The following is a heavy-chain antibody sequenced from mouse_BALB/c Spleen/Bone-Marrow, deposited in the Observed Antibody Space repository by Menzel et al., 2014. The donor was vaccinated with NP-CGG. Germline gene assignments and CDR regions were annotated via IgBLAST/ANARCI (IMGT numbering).Heavy chain of an antibody. D-gene: IGHD2-3*01. V-gene: IGHV7-3*02. Sequence: DVKLVESGGGLVQPGGSLRLSCATSGFTFTDYYMSWVRQPPGEALEWLGFIRNKANGYTTEYNASVKGRFTISRDNSQSILYLQMNTLRAEDSATYYCARGGNDLDYWGQGTTLTVSS. J-gene: IGHJ2*01. CDR1: GFTFTDYY. CDR3: ARGGNDLDY. CDR2: IRNKANGYTT.